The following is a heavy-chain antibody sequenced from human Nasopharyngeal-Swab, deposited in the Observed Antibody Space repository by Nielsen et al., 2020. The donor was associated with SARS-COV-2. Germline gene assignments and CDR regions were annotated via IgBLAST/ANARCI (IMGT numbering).Heavy chain of an antibody. V-gene: IGHV1-69*05. CDR2: IIPIFGTA. J-gene: IGHJ3*02. D-gene: IGHD2-2*01. CDR3: ARDRYQLRLGAFDI. CDR1: GGTFSSYA. Sequence: SVKVSCKASGGTFSSYAISWVRQAPGQGLEWMGGIIPIFGTANYAQKFQGRVTITRDTSASTAYMELSSLRSEDTAVYYCARDRYQLRLGAFDIWGQGTMVTVSS.